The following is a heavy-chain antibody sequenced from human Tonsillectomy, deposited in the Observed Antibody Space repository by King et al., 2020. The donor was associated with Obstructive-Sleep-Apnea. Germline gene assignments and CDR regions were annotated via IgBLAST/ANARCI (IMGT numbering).Heavy chain of an antibody. J-gene: IGHJ6*02. CDR3: AKGYGSGSRTAYGMDV. CDR2: ISWNSGSI. V-gene: IGHV3-9*01. Sequence: VQLVESGGALVQPGRSLRLSCAASGFTFDDYAMHWVRQAPGKGLEWVSGISWNSGSIAYADSVKGRFTISRVNAKNSLYLQMNSLRSEDTAVYYCAKGYGSGSRTAYGMDVWGQGTTVTVSS. CDR1: GFTFDDYA. D-gene: IGHD3-10*01.